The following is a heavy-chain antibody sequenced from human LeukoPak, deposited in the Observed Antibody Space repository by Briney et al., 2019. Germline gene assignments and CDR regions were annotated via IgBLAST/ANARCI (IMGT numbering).Heavy chain of an antibody. V-gene: IGHV3-23*01. CDR1: GFTFSSYG. Sequence: PGGSLRLSCSASGFTFSSYGMSWVGQAPGKGLEWVSAISGSGGSTYYADSVKGRFTISRDNAKNFLYLQMNSLRAEDTAVYYCARTYYDILTGYNPYFDYWGQGILVTVSS. CDR2: ISGSGGST. D-gene: IGHD3-9*01. CDR3: ARTYYDILTGYNPYFDY. J-gene: IGHJ4*02.